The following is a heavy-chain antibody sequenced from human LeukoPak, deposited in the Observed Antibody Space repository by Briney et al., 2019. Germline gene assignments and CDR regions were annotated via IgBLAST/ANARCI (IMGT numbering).Heavy chain of an antibody. D-gene: IGHD4-17*01. J-gene: IGHJ4*02. CDR2: ISSGSGTT. CDR1: GFIFSTYS. V-gene: IGHV3-48*01. Sequence: GGSLRLSCAASGFIFSTYSMNWVRQAPGKGLEWISYISSGSGTTYYGDSVQGRFITSRDNSKTSLHLQMNRLRADATGVYYCAKDRGNDYGVFDYWGQGILVTVSS. CDR3: AKDRGNDYGVFDY.